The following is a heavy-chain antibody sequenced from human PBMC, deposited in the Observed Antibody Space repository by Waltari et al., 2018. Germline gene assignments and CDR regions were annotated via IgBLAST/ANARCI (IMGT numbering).Heavy chain of an antibody. Sequence: QVQLQESGPGLVKPSETLSLTCAVSGYSISSGYYWGWIRQPPGKGLEWIGSIYHSGSTYYNPSLKRRVTISVDTSKNQFSLKLSSVTAADTAVYYCASYCSGGSCYHYFDYWGQGTLVIVSS. CDR1: GYSISSGYY. V-gene: IGHV4-38-2*01. CDR3: ASYCSGGSCYHYFDY. CDR2: IYHSGST. D-gene: IGHD2-15*01. J-gene: IGHJ4*02.